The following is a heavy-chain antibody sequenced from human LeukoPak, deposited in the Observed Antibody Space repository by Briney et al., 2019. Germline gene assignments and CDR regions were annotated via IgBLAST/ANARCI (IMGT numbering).Heavy chain of an antibody. V-gene: IGHV3-30*04. D-gene: IGHD3-22*01. CDR3: ARAYYYDSSGLLGY. CDR1: GFTFSSYA. J-gene: IGHJ4*02. Sequence: GGSLRLSCAASGFTFSSYAMHWVRQAPGKGLEWVAVISYDGSNKYYADSVKGRFTISRDNSKNTLYLQMNSLRAEDTAVYYCARAYYYDSSGLLGYWGQGTLVTVSS. CDR2: ISYDGSNK.